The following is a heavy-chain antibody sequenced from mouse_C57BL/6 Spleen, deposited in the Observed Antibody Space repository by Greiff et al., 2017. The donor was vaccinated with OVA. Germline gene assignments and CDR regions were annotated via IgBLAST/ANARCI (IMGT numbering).Heavy chain of an antibody. Sequence: EVMLVESGGGLVKPGGSLKLSCAASGFTFSDYGMHWVRQAPEKGLEWVAYISSGSSTIYYADTVKGLFTISRDNAKNTLFLQMTSLRSEDTAMYYCAGTEYFDVWGTGTTVTVSS. V-gene: IGHV5-17*01. D-gene: IGHD4-1*01. J-gene: IGHJ1*03. CDR3: AGTEYFDV. CDR1: GFTFSDYG. CDR2: ISSGSSTI.